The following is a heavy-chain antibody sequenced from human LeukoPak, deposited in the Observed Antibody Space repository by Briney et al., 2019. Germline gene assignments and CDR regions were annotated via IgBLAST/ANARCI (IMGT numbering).Heavy chain of an antibody. CDR2: IGRTAI. D-gene: IGHD3-10*01. CDR3: ARDGPPTGAGDFDY. Sequence: GGSLRLSCAASGFTVRTYSMGWVRQAPGKGLEWVSYIGRTAIYADSVRGRFTISRDNAENLLYLQMNSLRAEDTAVYYCARDGPPTGAGDFDYWGQGTPVTVSS. CDR1: GFTVRTYS. J-gene: IGHJ4*02. V-gene: IGHV3-48*01.